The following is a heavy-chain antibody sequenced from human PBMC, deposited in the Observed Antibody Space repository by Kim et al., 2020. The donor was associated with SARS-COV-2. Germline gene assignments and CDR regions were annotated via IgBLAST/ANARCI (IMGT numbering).Heavy chain of an antibody. Sequence: SNPSLKGRVTILVDTSKTQLSLRLNTLTTADTAMYYCARDAATTGTCFDPWGQGTLVTVSS. V-gene: IGHV4-59*01. D-gene: IGHD6-13*01. J-gene: IGHJ5*02. CDR3: ARDAATTGTCFDP.